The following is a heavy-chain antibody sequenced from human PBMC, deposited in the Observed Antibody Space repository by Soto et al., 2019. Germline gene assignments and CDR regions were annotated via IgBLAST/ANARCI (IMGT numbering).Heavy chain of an antibody. Sequence: ASVKVSCKPSGYSLNTYYLHWVRQAPGQGLEWMGIIHPSGGGSTYAQKFLGRVTMTRDTSTSTVFMELSSLRSADTAVYYCARGGHIAVVSASFDYWGQGTLVTVSS. CDR3: ARGGHIAVVSASFDY. D-gene: IGHD2-21*01. J-gene: IGHJ4*02. V-gene: IGHV1-46*02. CDR1: GYSLNTYY. CDR2: IHPSGGGS.